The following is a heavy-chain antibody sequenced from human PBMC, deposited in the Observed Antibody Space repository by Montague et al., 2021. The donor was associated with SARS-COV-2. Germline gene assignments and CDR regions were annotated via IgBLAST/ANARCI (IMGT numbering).Heavy chain of an antibody. V-gene: IGHV4-59*01. J-gene: IGHJ4*02. CDR2: SGST. Sequence: SGSTNYNPSLKSRVTISVDTSKNQFSLRRSSVTAADTAVYYCARDLPPSRPRNPVWGQGTLVTVSS. D-gene: IGHD2/OR15-2a*01. CDR3: ARDLPPSRPRNPV.